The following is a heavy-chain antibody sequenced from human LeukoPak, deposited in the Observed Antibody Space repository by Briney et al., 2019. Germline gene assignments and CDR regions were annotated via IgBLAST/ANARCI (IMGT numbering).Heavy chain of an antibody. D-gene: IGHD3-22*01. CDR3: ARDLRIVKGWFDP. V-gene: IGHV3-33*01. CDR2: IWYDGSNK. Sequence: PGGSLGLSCAASGFTFSSYGMHWVRQAPGKGLEWVAVIWYDGSNKYYADSVKGRFTISRDNSKNALYLQMNSLRAEDTAVYYCARDLRIVKGWFDPWGQGTLVTVSS. CDR1: GFTFSSYG. J-gene: IGHJ5*02.